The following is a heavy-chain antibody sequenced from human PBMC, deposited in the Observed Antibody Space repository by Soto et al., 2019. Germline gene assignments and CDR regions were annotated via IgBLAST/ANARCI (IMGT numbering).Heavy chain of an antibody. J-gene: IGHJ4*02. CDR3: ASGVVITFWLDY. CDR2: ISYDGSNK. V-gene: IGHV3-30-3*01. Sequence: PGGSLRLSCAASGFTFSSYAMHWVRQAPGKGLEWVAVISYDGSNKYYADSVKGRFTISRDNSKNTLYLQMNSLRAEDTAVYYCASGVVITFWLDYWGQGTLVTVSS. CDR1: GFTFSSYA. D-gene: IGHD3-3*01.